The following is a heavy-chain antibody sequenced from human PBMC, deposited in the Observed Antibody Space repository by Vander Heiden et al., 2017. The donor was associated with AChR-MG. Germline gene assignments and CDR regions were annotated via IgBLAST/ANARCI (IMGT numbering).Heavy chain of an antibody. CDR1: GGSISSSNW. J-gene: IGHJ6*02. V-gene: IGHV4-4*02. D-gene: IGHD6-13*01. CDR2: IYHSGST. Sequence: QVQLQESGPGLVKPSGTLSLTCAVSGGSISSSNWWRWVRQPPGKGLEWIGEIYHSGSTNYNPSLKSRVTISVDKSKNQFSLKLSSVTAADTAVYYCARAYSSSWYVYYYYGMDVWGQGTTVTVSS. CDR3: ARAYSSSWYVYYYYGMDV.